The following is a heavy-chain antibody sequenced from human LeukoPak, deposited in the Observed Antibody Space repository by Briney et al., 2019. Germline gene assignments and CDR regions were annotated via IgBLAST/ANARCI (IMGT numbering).Heavy chain of an antibody. CDR2: TSSSDAGT. J-gene: IGHJ4*02. V-gene: IGHV3-23*01. D-gene: IGHD1-26*01. Sequence: GGSLRLSCAASGFTLNNYAMSWVRQAPGKGLEWVSATSSSDAGTYHADSVRGRFTISRDNSKNTLYLQMNSLRAEDAAVYYCARGVDSGYFDYCGQGTLVTVSS. CDR1: GFTLNNYA. CDR3: ARGVDSGYFDY.